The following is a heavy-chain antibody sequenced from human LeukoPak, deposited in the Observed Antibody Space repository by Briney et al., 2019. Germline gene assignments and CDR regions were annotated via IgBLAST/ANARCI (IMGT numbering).Heavy chain of an antibody. Sequence: GGSLRLSCAASGFAFSDYYMSWIRQAPGKGLEWLSYVSSGGSTKSYADSVKGRFTISRDNSKNTLYLQMNSLRAEDTAVYYCASDPWHDSSGYSYWGQGTLVTVSS. CDR2: VSSGGSTK. V-gene: IGHV3-11*01. D-gene: IGHD3-22*01. CDR1: GFAFSDYY. CDR3: ASDPWHDSSGYSY. J-gene: IGHJ4*02.